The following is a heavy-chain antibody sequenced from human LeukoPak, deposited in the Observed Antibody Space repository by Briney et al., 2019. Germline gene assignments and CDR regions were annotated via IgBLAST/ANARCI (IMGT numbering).Heavy chain of an antibody. V-gene: IGHV1-46*01. Sequence: GASVKVSCKASGYTFTSYYMHWVRQAPGQGLEWMGLIDPSGGSTSYAQKFQGRVTLTSDTSTSTVYMELSSLRSDDTAVYYCARDGRRITVAGTGDNWGQGTLVTVSS. D-gene: IGHD6-19*01. CDR3: ARDGRRITVAGTGDN. CDR1: GYTFTSYY. J-gene: IGHJ4*02. CDR2: IDPSGGST.